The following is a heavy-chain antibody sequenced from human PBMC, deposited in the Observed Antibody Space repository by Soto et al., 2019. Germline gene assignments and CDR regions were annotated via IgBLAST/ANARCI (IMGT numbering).Heavy chain of an antibody. Sequence: QVQLVQSGAEVKKPGSSVKVSCKASGGTFSSYAISWVRQAPGQGLEWMGGIIPIFGTANYAQKFQGRVTITADNSTITAYMELSSLRSEDTAVYYCARDQTDYYDSSGYYGAFDIWGQGTMVTVSS. J-gene: IGHJ3*02. CDR2: IIPIFGTA. D-gene: IGHD3-22*01. CDR3: ARDQTDYYDSSGYYGAFDI. CDR1: GGTFSSYA. V-gene: IGHV1-69*06.